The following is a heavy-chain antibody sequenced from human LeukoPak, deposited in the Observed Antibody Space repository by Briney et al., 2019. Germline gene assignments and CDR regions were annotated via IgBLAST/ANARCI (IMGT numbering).Heavy chain of an antibody. CDR1: GFTFSSYS. CDR2: ISSSSSYI. Sequence: GGSLRLSCAASGFTFSSYSMNWVRQAPGKGLEWVSSISSSSSYIYYADSVKGRFTISRDNAKNSLYLQMNSLRAEDTAVYYCARDADRDLNAFDIWGQGTMVTVSS. D-gene: IGHD3-3*01. CDR3: ARDADRDLNAFDI. J-gene: IGHJ3*02. V-gene: IGHV3-21*01.